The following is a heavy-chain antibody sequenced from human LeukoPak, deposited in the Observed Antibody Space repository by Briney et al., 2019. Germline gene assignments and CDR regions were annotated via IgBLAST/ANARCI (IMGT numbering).Heavy chain of an antibody. CDR2: ISVYNGNT. J-gene: IGHJ4*02. CDR3: ARGLRCYPAALNFDY. CDR1: GYTFTSYG. V-gene: IGHV1-18*01. D-gene: IGHD4/OR15-4a*01. Sequence: ASVKVSCKASGYTFTSYGISWVRQAPGQGLEWMGWISVYNGNTNYAQKLQGRVTMTTDTSTSTAYMELRSLRSDDTAVYYCARGLRCYPAALNFDYWGQGTLVTVSS.